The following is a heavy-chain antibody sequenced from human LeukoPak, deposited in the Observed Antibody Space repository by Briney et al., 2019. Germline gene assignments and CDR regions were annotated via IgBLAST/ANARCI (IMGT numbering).Heavy chain of an antibody. V-gene: IGHV3-33*01. J-gene: IGHJ4*02. D-gene: IGHD4-17*01. CDR2: IWYDGSNK. CDR1: GFTFSSYG. Sequence: GGSLRLSCAASGFTFSSYGMHWVRQAPGKGLEWVAVIWYDGSNKDYADSVKGRFTISRDNSKNTLYLQMNSLRAEDTAVYYCARYYGDHEGGFDYWGQGTLVTVSS. CDR3: ARYYGDHEGGFDY.